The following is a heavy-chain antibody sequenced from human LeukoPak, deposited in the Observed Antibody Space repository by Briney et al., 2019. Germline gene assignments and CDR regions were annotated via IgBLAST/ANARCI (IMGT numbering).Heavy chain of an antibody. J-gene: IGHJ4*02. D-gene: IGHD3-10*01. CDR1: GGSISSYY. Sequence: SETLSLTCTVSGGSISSYYWSWIRQPPGKGLEWIGYIYYSGSTNCNPSLKSRVTISVDTSKNQFSLKLSSVTAADTAVYYCARLNYYGSGSYKATIDYWGQGTLVTVSS. V-gene: IGHV4-59*08. CDR2: IYYSGST. CDR3: ARLNYYGSGSYKATIDY.